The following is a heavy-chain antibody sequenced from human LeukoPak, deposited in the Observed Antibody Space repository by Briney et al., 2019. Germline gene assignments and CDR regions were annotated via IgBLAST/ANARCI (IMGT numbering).Heavy chain of an antibody. J-gene: IGHJ4*02. V-gene: IGHV4-38-2*01. CDR2: IYHTGSA. CDR3: ARYCTSTTCILRGFDY. D-gene: IGHD2-2*01. Sequence: SETLSLTCSVSGYSFTSGHYWGWIRQPPGKGLEWITNIYHTGSAHYNPSLKSRVTISVDTSKNQFSLKLSSVTAADTAVYYCARYCTSTTCILRGFDYWGQGTLVTVSS. CDR1: GYSFTSGHY.